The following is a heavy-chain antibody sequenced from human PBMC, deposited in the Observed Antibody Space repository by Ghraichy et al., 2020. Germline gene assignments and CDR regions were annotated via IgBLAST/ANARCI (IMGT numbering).Heavy chain of an antibody. D-gene: IGHD6-19*01. CDR3: AKDGSGSGWPESDY. V-gene: IGHV3-23*01. CDR2: IGGSDGST. J-gene: IGHJ4*02. Sequence: GESLNISCAASGFAFGYYAMSWVRQAPGKGLEWVSSIGGSDGSTYYADSVKGRFTISRDTSKNTLFLQMNSLKAEDTAVYYCAKDGSGSGWPESDYWAREPWSPSPQ. CDR1: GFAFGYYA.